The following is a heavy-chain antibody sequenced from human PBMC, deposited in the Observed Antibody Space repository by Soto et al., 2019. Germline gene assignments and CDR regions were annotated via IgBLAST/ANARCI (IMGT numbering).Heavy chain of an antibody. Sequence: SETLSLTCTVSGGSISSGDYYWSWIRQPPGKGLEWIGYIYYSGSTYYNPSLKSRVTISVDTSKNQFSLKLSSVTAADTAVYYCARDKLMEAQDYYYYGMDVWGQGTTVTVSS. V-gene: IGHV4-30-4*01. CDR3: ARDKLMEAQDYYYYGMDV. D-gene: IGHD3-16*01. CDR2: IYYSGST. CDR1: GGSISSGDYY. J-gene: IGHJ6*02.